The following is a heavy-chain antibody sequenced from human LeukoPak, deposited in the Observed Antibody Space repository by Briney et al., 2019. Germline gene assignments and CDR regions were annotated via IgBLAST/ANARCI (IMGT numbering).Heavy chain of an antibody. Sequence: PSETLSLTCAVYGGSFSGYYWSWIRQPPGKGLEWIGKINHSGSTNYNPSLKSRVTISVDTSKNQFSLKLSSVTAADTAVYYCARGGTIFGVVIPIRWFDPWGQGTLVTVSS. V-gene: IGHV4-34*01. D-gene: IGHD3-3*01. J-gene: IGHJ5*02. CDR1: GGSFSGYY. CDR2: INHSGST. CDR3: ARGGTIFGVVIPIRWFDP.